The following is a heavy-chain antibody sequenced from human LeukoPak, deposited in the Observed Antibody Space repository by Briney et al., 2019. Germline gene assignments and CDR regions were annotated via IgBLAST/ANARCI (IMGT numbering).Heavy chain of an antibody. CDR3: ASICSGGSCYEGVDY. D-gene: IGHD2-15*01. Sequence: GGSLRLSCTASGFSFSSYGIHWVRQTPGKGLEWVALVSYDGSNKDYTDSVKGRFTISRDNAKNSLYLQMNSLRAEDTAVYYCASICSGGSCYEGVDYWGQGTLVTVSS. V-gene: IGHV3-33*03. J-gene: IGHJ4*02. CDR1: GFSFSSYG. CDR2: VSYDGSNK.